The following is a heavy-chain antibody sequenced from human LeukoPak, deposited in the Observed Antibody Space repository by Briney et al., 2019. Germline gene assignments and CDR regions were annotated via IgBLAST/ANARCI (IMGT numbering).Heavy chain of an antibody. CDR2: ISSSSSYT. CDR1: GFTFSDYY. J-gene: IGHJ3*02. V-gene: IGHV3-11*06. CDR3: ARDRPSSLWFDAFDI. Sequence: GGSLRLSCAASGFTFSDYYMSWIRQAPGKGLEWVSYISSSSSYTNYADSVKGRFSISRDASRNTLYLQMNSLRVEDTAVYYCARDRPSSLWFDAFDIWGQGTVVTVSS. D-gene: IGHD2-21*01.